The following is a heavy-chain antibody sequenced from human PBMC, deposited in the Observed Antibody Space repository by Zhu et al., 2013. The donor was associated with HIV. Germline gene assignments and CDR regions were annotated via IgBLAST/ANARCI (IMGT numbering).Heavy chain of an antibody. V-gene: IGHV1-2*02. D-gene: IGHD5-18*01. Sequence: QVQLVQSGADVKKPGASVKVSCKASTYTFTGYYMHWVRQTPGQGLEWMGWINPKSGGTKYAQKFQGRVTMTRDTSVRTAYMELSRLKSDDTAVYYCARPRGYSYTHDAFDIWGQGTMVTVSS. J-gene: IGHJ3*02. CDR1: TYTFTGYY. CDR3: ARPRGYSYTHDAFDI. CDR2: INPKSGGT.